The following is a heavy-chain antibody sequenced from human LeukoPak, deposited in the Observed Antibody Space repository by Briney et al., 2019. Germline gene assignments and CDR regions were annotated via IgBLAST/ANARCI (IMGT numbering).Heavy chain of an antibody. CDR3: AREPVGATTTSFDY. CDR1: GGSFSGYY. J-gene: IGHJ4*02. V-gene: IGHV4-34*01. D-gene: IGHD1-26*01. CDR2: INHSGST. Sequence: SETLSLTCAVYGGSFSGYYWSWIRQPPGKGLEWIGEINHSGSTNYSPSLKSRVTISVDTSKNQFSLKLSSVTAADTAVYYCAREPVGATTTSFDYWGQGTLVTVSS.